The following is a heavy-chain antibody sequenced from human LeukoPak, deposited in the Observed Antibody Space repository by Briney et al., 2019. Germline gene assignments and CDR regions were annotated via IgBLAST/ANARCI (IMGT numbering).Heavy chain of an antibody. V-gene: IGHV4-31*03. D-gene: IGHD2-2*01. CDR3: ARFSRPFYCSSTSCYPHYFDY. Sequence: SETLSLTCTVSGGSISSGDYYWSWIRQHPGKGLEWIGYIYYSGSTYYNPSLKSRVTISVDTSKNQFSLKLSSVTAADTAVYYCARFSRPFYCSSTSCYPHYFDYWGQGTLVTVSS. CDR2: IYYSGST. J-gene: IGHJ4*02. CDR1: GGSISSGDYY.